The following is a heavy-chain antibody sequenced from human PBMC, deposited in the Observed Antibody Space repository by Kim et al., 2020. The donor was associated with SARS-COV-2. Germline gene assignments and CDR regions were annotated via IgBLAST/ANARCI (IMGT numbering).Heavy chain of an antibody. CDR3: ARGSSHYSGSPWYYYGMDV. D-gene: IGHD1-26*01. CDR1: GYTFTSYG. V-gene: IGHV1-18*01. CDR2: ISAYNGNT. J-gene: IGHJ6*02. Sequence: ASVKVSCKASGYTFTSYGISWVRQAPGQGLEWMGWISAYNGNTNYAQKLQGRVTMTTDTSTSTAYMELRSLRSDDTAVYYCARGSSHYSGSPWYYYGMDVWGQGTTVTVSS.